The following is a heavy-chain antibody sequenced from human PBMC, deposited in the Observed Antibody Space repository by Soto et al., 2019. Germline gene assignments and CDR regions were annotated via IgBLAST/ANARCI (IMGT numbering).Heavy chain of an antibody. D-gene: IGHD3-10*01. Sequence: QVQLVQSGAEVKKPGASVKVSCKASGYTFTSYGISWVRQAPGQGLEWMGWISAYNGNTNYAQKLQGRVTMTTDTSTSTAYMELRSPRSDDTAVYYCARDKTAYYYGSGADYWGQGTLVTVSS. CDR3: ARDKTAYYYGSGADY. V-gene: IGHV1-18*01. J-gene: IGHJ4*02. CDR1: GYTFTSYG. CDR2: ISAYNGNT.